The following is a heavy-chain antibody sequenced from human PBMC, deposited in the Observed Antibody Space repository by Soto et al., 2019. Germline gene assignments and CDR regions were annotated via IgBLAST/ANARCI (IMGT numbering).Heavy chain of an antibody. CDR3: ARDSPLWLVDY. CDR2: IKQDGSEK. CDR1: GFTFSSYW. D-gene: IGHD5-18*01. V-gene: IGHV3-7*01. J-gene: IGHJ4*02. Sequence: GESLKISCAASGFTFSSYWMSWVRQAPGKGLEWVANIKQDGSEKYYVDSVKGRFTISRDNAKNSLYLQMNSLRAEDTAVYYCARDSPLWLVDYWGQGTLVTVSS.